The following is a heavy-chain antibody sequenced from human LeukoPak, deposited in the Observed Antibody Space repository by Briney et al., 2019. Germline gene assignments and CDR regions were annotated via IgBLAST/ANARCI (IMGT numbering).Heavy chain of an antibody. Sequence: GGSLRLSCAGSGFTFSTFGFHWVRQAPGKGLEWVAVTSFDGTNKYYADSVKGRFTISRDNSKNTLYLQMNSLRAEDTAVYYCARTMVRGVIILYYYYYGMDVWGQGTTVTVSS. CDR3: ARTMVRGVIILYYYYYGMDV. CDR2: TSFDGTNK. D-gene: IGHD3-10*01. J-gene: IGHJ6*02. CDR1: GFTFSTFG. V-gene: IGHV3-30*03.